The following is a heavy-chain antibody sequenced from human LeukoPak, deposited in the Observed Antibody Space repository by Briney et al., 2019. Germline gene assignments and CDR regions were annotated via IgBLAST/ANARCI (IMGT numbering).Heavy chain of an antibody. Sequence: ASVKVSCKASGYTFTSYAMHWVRQAPGQRLEWMGWINAGNGNTKYSQKFQGRVTITRDTSASTAYMELSSLRSEDTAVYYCARGTRYSYGYGFDYWGQGTLVTVSS. CDR2: INAGNGNT. D-gene: IGHD5-18*01. CDR1: GYTFTSYA. J-gene: IGHJ4*02. CDR3: ARGTRYSYGYGFDY. V-gene: IGHV1-3*01.